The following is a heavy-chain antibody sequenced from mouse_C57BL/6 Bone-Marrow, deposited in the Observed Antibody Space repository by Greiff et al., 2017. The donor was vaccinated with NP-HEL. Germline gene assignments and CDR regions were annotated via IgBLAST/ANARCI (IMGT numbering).Heavy chain of an antibody. J-gene: IGHJ4*01. Sequence: VQLQQPGAELVKPGASVKVSCKASGYTFTSYWLHWVKQRPGQGLEWIGRIHPSDSDSNYNQKFKGKATLTVEKSSSTAYMQLSRLTSEDSAVYYCAIECAYYGSSLYYYGMDYWGQGTSVTVSS. V-gene: IGHV1-74*01. D-gene: IGHD1-1*01. CDR3: AIECAYYGSSLYYYGMDY. CDR2: IHPSDSDS. CDR1: GYTFTSYW.